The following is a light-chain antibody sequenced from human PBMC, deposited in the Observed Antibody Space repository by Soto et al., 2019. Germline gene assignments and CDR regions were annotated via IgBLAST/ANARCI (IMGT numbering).Light chain of an antibody. CDR1: LSVGGW. CDR3: QQTNSPYI. CDR2: AAS. Sequence: IQMTQSPSSVSASLGDSVSINCRASLSVGGWLAWYRQKPGKAPEFLIFAASPLHSGVPSRFSGSGSGTDFTLTISSLQPEDVATYYCQQTNSPYIFGQGTKVEI. V-gene: IGKV1-12*01. J-gene: IGKJ2*01.